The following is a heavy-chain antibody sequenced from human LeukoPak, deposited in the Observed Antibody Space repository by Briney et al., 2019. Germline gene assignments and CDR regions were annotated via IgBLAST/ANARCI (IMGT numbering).Heavy chain of an antibody. CDR2: IGSDTTT. V-gene: IGHV3-23*01. CDR3: AKDLHYWVAMDV. CDR1: GFNFRDFA. D-gene: IGHD2-15*01. J-gene: IGHJ6*02. Sequence: GGSLRLSCAASGFNFRDFAISWVRQAPGKGLEWVSGIGSDTTTHYAESVEGRFAISRDNAKNTLYLHMNSVRAEDTALYYCAKDLHYWVAMDVWGQGATVTVS.